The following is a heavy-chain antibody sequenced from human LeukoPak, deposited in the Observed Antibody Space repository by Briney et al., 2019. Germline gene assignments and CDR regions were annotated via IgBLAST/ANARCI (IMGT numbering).Heavy chain of an antibody. J-gene: IGHJ5*02. CDR3: ARTSGSGSYYNRGWFDT. V-gene: IGHV4-31*03. D-gene: IGHD3-10*01. CDR1: GGSISSGGYF. CDR2: ISNSGST. Sequence: SQTLSLTCTVSGGSISSGGYFWSWIRQHPGKGLEWIGYISNSGSTSYNPSLKSRVTISVDTSKNQFSLKLSSVAAADTAVYYCARTSGSGSYYNRGWFDTWGQGNLVTVSS.